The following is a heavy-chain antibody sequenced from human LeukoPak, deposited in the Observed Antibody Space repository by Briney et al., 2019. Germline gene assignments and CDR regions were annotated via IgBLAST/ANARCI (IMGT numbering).Heavy chain of an antibody. CDR2: IYYSGDT. CDR1: GDSISPYY. CDR3: ARSQQLIRTFDY. J-gene: IGHJ4*02. D-gene: IGHD6-13*01. Sequence: SETLSLTCTVSGDSISPYYWSWIRHPPGKGLEWIGYIYYSGDTNYNPSLKSRVTMSVDTSKNQFSLKLSSVTAADTAVYYRARSQQLIRTFDYWGQGTLVTVSS. V-gene: IGHV4-59*01.